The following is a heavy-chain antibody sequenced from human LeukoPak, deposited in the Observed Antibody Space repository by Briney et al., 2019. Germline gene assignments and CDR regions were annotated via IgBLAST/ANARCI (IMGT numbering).Heavy chain of an antibody. CDR3: TRTYGDFDY. J-gene: IGHJ4*01. CDR2: IRSKANSYAT. CDR1: GFTFSGSA. V-gene: IGHV3-73*01. D-gene: IGHD4-17*01. Sequence: GGSLRLSCAASGFTFSGSAMHWVRQASGKGLEWVGRIRSKANSYATAYAASVKGRFTISRNDSKNTAYLQMNSLKTEDTGMDYCTRTYGDFDYWGQGTPVTVSS.